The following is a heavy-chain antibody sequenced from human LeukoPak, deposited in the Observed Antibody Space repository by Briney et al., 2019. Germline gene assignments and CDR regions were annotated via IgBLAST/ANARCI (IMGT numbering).Heavy chain of an antibody. V-gene: IGHV3-48*03. D-gene: IGHD6-19*01. CDR1: GSTFSNYE. J-gene: IGHJ4*02. CDR2: ISSSGSAI. Sequence: GGSLRLSCAASGSTFSNYELTWVRQAPGKGLEWVSYISSSGSAIFYADSVKGRFTISRDSAKNSVYLQMNSLRDEDTAIYYCARGGRSGFGYWGQGTLVTVSS. CDR3: ARGGRSGFGY.